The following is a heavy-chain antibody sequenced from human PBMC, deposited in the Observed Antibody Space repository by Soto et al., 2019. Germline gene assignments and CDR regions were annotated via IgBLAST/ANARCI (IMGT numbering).Heavy chain of an antibody. CDR1: GGSISSYY. J-gene: IGHJ3*02. CDR2: IYYSGST. CDR3: ARRGGCSSTSYYTVPDAFDI. Sequence: PSETLSLTCTVSGGSISSYYWSWIRQPPGKGLEWIGYIYYSGSTNYNPSLKSRVTISVDTSKNQFSLKLSSVTAADTAVYYCARRGGCSSTSYYTVPDAFDIWGQGTMVTVSS. D-gene: IGHD2-2*02. V-gene: IGHV4-59*08.